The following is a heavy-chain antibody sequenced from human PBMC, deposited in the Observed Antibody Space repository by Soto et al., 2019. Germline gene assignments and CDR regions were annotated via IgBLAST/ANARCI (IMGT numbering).Heavy chain of an antibody. CDR3: ARDLTGTGYDAFDI. J-gene: IGHJ3*02. V-gene: IGHV1-2*04. CDR1: GFTFSDYY. Sequence: QVQLVQSGAEVKKPGASVKVSCKASGFTFSDYYIHWLRQAPGQGPEWMGLINPDSGGTRFAQKCQGWVTMTRDTSINTAYMELSRLRFNDTAVYYCARDLTGTGYDAFDIWGQGTMVTVSS. D-gene: IGHD1-1*01. CDR2: INPDSGGT.